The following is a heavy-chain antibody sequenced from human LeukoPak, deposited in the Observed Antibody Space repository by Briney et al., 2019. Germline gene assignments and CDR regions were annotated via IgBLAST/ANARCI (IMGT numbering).Heavy chain of an antibody. CDR3: ARDLRYSGSLFDY. J-gene: IGHJ4*02. CDR2: ITGTNYT. Sequence: PGGSLRLSCAASGFMFSDYYMNWIRQAPGKGLEWISYITGTNYTDYADSVKGRFTISRDNAKNSLYLQMHSLRAEDTAVYYCARDLRYSGSLFDYWGQGTLDTVSS. V-gene: IGHV3-11*05. CDR1: GFMFSDYY. D-gene: IGHD1-26*01.